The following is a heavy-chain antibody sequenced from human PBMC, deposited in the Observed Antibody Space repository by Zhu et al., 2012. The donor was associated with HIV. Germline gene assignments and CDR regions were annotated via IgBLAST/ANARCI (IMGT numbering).Heavy chain of an antibody. CDR1: GGSISSGDYY. V-gene: IGHV4-30-4*08. D-gene: IGHD3-10*01. CDR2: IHHSGTT. J-gene: IGHJ6*03. CDR3: ARADGSGTYYYYVHGR. Sequence: QVQLQESGPGLVKPSQTLSLTCTVSGGSISSGDYYWSWIRQPPGKGLEWIAYIHHSGTTYYNPSLKSRLSISIDTSKNQFSLRLSSVSAADTAVYFCARADGSGTYYYYVHGRLGTKRDHGHRLL.